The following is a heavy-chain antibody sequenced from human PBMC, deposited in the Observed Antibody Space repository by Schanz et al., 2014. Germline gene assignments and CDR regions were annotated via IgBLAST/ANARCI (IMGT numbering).Heavy chain of an antibody. CDR3: VRDTDYHFDY. J-gene: IGHJ4*02. V-gene: IGHV3-74*01. D-gene: IGHD4-17*01. Sequence: VQLVESGGGLVQPGGSLRLTCLTSGFTFTDHAMSWVRQAPGKGLVWVSRTSNDGSFTTFADSVKGRFTISRDNAKNTLYLQMISLRAEDTAVYYCVRDTDYHFDYWGQGTLVTVSS. CDR1: GFTFTDHA. CDR2: TSNDGSFT.